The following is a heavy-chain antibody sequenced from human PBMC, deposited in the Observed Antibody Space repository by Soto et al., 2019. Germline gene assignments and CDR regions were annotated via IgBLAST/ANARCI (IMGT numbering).Heavy chain of an antibody. D-gene: IGHD3-3*01. CDR1: GFTFSSYA. Sequence: GGSLRLSCAASGFTFSSYAMSWVRQAPGKGLEWVSAISGSGGSTYYADSVKGRFTISRDNSKNTLYLQMNSLRAEDTAVYYSVKFSDCDEGSGYYAYCGMDVWGKGTAVTVSS. CDR2: ISGSGGST. V-gene: IGHV3-23*01. CDR3: VKFSDCDEGSGYYAYCGMDV. J-gene: IGHJ6*04.